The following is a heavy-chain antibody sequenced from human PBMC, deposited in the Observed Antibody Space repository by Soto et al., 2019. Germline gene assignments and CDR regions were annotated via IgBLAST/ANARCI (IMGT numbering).Heavy chain of an antibody. CDR1: GFSLSNVRMG. CDR3: ARISRHTTGDY. J-gene: IGHJ4*02. Sequence: QVTLKESGPVLVKPTETLMLTCSVSGFSLSNVRMGVAWIRQPPGKALEWLAHIFSNDGKSDNTSLKTRPSTSXXTSKSQAVPTMTTMDPVDTATYYCARISRHTTGDYWGPGILVTVSS. CDR2: IFSNDGK. D-gene: IGHD4-17*01. V-gene: IGHV2-26*01.